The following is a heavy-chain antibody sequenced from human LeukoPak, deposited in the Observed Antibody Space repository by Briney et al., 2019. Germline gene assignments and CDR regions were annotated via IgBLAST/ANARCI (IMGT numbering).Heavy chain of an antibody. D-gene: IGHD3-22*01. V-gene: IGHV3-33*08. J-gene: IGHJ4*02. CDR1: GFTFSSYA. CDR3: ARGGRLLPFDY. Sequence: GGSLRLSCAASGFTFSSYAMHWVRQAPGKGLEWVAVIWNDGSNKYYADSVKGRFTISRDNSKNTLYLQMNSLRAEDTAVYYCARGGRLLPFDYWGEGTLVTISS. CDR2: IWNDGSNK.